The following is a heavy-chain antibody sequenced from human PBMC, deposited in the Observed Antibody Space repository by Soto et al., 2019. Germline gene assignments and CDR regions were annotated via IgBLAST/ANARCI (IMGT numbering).Heavy chain of an antibody. D-gene: IGHD5-12*01. J-gene: IGHJ4*02. CDR2: IYSGGRT. CDR1: GFTVSSNY. V-gene: IGHV3-53*01. Sequence: PGGSLRLSCAASGFTVSSNYMTWVRQAPGKGLEWVSVIYSGGRTYYADSVKGRFTISRDNSKNTLYLQMNSLRAEDTAVYYCARGVGGYEHLWYFDYWGQGTLVTVSS. CDR3: ARGVGGYEHLWYFDY.